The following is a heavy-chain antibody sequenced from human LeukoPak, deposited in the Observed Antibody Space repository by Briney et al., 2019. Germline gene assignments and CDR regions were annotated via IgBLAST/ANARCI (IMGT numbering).Heavy chain of an antibody. V-gene: IGHV3-33*01. Sequence: PGGSLRLSCAASGFTFSSYGMDWVRQAPGKGLEWVAVIWYDGSNKYYADSVKGRFTISRDNSKNTLYLQMNSLRAEDTAVYYCARDKGFSNYVDYWGQGTLVTVSS. CDR2: IWYDGSNK. D-gene: IGHD2-15*01. CDR3: ARDKGFSNYVDY. J-gene: IGHJ4*02. CDR1: GFTFSSYG.